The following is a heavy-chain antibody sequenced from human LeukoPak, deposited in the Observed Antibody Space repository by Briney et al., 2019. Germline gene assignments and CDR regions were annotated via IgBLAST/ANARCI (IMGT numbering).Heavy chain of an antibody. Sequence: GGSLRLSCAASGFTFSSYAMSWVRQAPGKGLEWVAVISYDGSNKYYADSVKGRFTISRDNSKNTLYLQMNSLRAEDTAVYYCASGDGYPEYWGQGTLVTVSS. D-gene: IGHD5-24*01. CDR3: ASGDGYPEY. J-gene: IGHJ4*02. CDR1: GFTFSSYA. V-gene: IGHV3-30-3*01. CDR2: ISYDGSNK.